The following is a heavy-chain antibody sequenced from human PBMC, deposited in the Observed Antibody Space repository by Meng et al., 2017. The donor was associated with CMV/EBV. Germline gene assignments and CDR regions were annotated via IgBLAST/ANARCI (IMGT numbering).Heavy chain of an antibody. V-gene: IGHV3-74*01. CDR3: ARDPGRIAARPWY. J-gene: IGHJ4*02. CDR2: INSDGSRT. CDR1: GFTFSRYW. Sequence: GGSLRLSCAGLGFTFSRYWMHWVRQAPGKGLVWVSRINSDGSRTRDADSVKGRFTISRDNAKNTLYLQMNSLRAEDTAVYYCARDPGRIAARPWYWGQGTLVTVSS. D-gene: IGHD6-6*01.